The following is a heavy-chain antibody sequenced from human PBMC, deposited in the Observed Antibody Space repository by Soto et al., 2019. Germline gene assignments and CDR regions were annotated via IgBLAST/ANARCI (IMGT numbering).Heavy chain of an antibody. CDR2: IYYSGST. D-gene: IGHD6-19*01. V-gene: IGHV4-39*01. CDR1: GGSISSSSYY. CDR3: ASMSLSITVAAPGNWLDP. Sequence: SETLSLTCTVSGGSISSSSYYWGWIRQPPGKGLEWIGSIYYSGSTYYNPSLKSRVTISVDTSKNQFSLKLSSVTAADTAVYYCASMSLSITVAAPGNWLDPWGQGTLVTVSS. J-gene: IGHJ5*02.